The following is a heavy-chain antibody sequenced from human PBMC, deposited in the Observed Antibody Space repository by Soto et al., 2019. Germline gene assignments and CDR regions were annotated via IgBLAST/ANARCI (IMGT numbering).Heavy chain of an antibody. V-gene: IGHV1-2*02. J-gene: IGHJ4*02. CDR2: INPNSGGT. Sequence: VSCKASGYTFTGYYMHWVRQSPGQGLEWMGWINPNSGGTNYAQNFQGRVTMTRDTSISTAYMELSRLRSDDTAVYYCAVGPWGSRRLDFWGQGTLVTVSS. D-gene: IGHD3-16*01. CDR3: AVGPWGSRRLDF. CDR1: GYTFTGYY.